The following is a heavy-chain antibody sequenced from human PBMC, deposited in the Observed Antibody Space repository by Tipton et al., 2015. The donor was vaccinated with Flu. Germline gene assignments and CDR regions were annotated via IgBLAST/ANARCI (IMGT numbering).Heavy chain of an antibody. J-gene: IGHJ6*02. Sequence: AVSGFTFSTYGMNWVRQAPGKGLEWVSYISGTNNNIFYGDSVKGRFTVSRDNAKNSLYLQMNSLRAEDTAVYYCARDHPPSITVLGEITDYFGMDVWGQGTTVTVSS. D-gene: IGHD3-3*01. CDR1: GFTFSTYG. CDR3: ARDHPPSITVLGEITDYFGMDV. V-gene: IGHV3-48*01. CDR2: ISGTNNNI.